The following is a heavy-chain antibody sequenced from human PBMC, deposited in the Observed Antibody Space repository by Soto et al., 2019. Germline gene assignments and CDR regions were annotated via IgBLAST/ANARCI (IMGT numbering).Heavy chain of an antibody. J-gene: IGHJ4*02. Sequence: SETLSLTCTVSGGSISGYYWSWIRQPPGKGLEWIGYIYNSGYTNYNLSLKSRVIISADTSKNQISLNLRSVTAADTAVYYCARERAPEYGYIPNFDYWGQGSLVTVSS. D-gene: IGHD4-17*01. CDR1: GGSISGYY. CDR3: ARERAPEYGYIPNFDY. CDR2: IYNSGYT. V-gene: IGHV4-59*01.